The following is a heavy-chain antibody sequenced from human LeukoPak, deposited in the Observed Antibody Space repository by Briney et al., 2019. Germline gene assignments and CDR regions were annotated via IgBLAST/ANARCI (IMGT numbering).Heavy chain of an antibody. Sequence: ASVKVSCKASGFTFTNYYMHWVRQAPGQGLEWMGIINPSGGSTSYAQKFQGRVTMTRDMSTSTVYMDLSNLRSEDTAVYYCALSAGGSYPHNDAFDIWGQGTMVTVSS. J-gene: IGHJ3*02. CDR3: ALSAGGSYPHNDAFDI. D-gene: IGHD1-26*01. CDR1: GFTFTNYY. CDR2: INPSGGST. V-gene: IGHV1-46*01.